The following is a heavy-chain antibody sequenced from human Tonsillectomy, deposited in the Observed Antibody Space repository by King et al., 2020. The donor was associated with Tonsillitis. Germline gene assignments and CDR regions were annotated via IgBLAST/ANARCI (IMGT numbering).Heavy chain of an antibody. CDR1: GGSISSSNW. CDR2: IYHSGST. Sequence: QLQESGPGLVKPSGTLSLTCAVSGGSISSSNWWGWVRQPPGKGVGWIGEIYHSGSTNYHPSLKRRVTISVDKSKNQFSLKLSSVTAADTAVYYCASLGDSSGYYDYWGQGTLVTVSS. J-gene: IGHJ4*02. CDR3: ASLGDSSGYYDY. D-gene: IGHD3-22*01. V-gene: IGHV4-4*02.